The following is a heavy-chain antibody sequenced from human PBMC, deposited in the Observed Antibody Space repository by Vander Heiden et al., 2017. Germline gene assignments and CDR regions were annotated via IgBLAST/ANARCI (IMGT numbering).Heavy chain of an antibody. CDR1: GFTFADSG. V-gene: IGHV3-20*04. Sequence: EVQLVESGGGVVRPGGSLRLSCAASGFTFADSGMSWVRQAQGKGLEWVSGINWKGGSTGYADSVKGRFTIARDNAKNSLYLQMNSLRAEDTALYYCARDLRGERGVLDYWGQGTLVTVSS. D-gene: IGHD3-16*01. CDR3: ARDLRGERGVLDY. CDR2: INWKGGST. J-gene: IGHJ4*02.